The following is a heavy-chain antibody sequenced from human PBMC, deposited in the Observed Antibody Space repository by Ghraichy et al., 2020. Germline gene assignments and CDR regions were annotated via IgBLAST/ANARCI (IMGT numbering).Heavy chain of an antibody. CDR3: AREVLYSSSYYFDY. CDR1: GGSINNYY. V-gene: IGHV4-4*07. D-gene: IGHD6-6*01. J-gene: IGHJ4*02. CDR2: IYSSGST. Sequence: SETLSLTCTVSGGSINNYYWSWIRQPAGKGLEWIGRIYSSGSTDYSPSLKSRITMSVDTSRSQFSLKLSSVTAADTAVYYCAREVLYSSSYYFDYWGQGTLVTVSS.